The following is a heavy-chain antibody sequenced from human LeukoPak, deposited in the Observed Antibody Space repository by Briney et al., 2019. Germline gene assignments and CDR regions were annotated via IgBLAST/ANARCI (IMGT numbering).Heavy chain of an antibody. Sequence: PSETLSLTCTVSGGSISSGSYYWSWIRQPAGKGLEWIGRIYTSGSTNYNPSLKSRVTISVDTSKNQFSLKLSSVTAADTAVYYCARDRSKQQYDYWGQGTLVTVSS. CDR1: GGSISSGSYY. CDR2: IYTSGST. D-gene: IGHD6-13*01. J-gene: IGHJ4*02. CDR3: ARDRSKQQYDY. V-gene: IGHV4-61*02.